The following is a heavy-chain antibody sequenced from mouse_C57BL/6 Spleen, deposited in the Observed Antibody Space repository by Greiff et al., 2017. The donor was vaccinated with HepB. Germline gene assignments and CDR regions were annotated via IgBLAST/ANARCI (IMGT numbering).Heavy chain of an antibody. V-gene: IGHV5-17*01. Sequence: EVHLVESGGGLVKPGGSLKLSCAASGFTFSDYGMHWVRQAPEKGLEWVAYISSGSSTNYYADTVKGRFTISRDNAKNTLFLQMTSLRSEDTAMYYCARVYYGYGAWFAYWGQGTLVTVSA. CDR1: GFTFSDYG. D-gene: IGHD2-2*01. CDR2: ISSGSSTN. CDR3: ARVYYGYGAWFAY. J-gene: IGHJ3*01.